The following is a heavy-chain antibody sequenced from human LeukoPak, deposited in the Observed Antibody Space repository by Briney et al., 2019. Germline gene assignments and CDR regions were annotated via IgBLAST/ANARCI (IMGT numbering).Heavy chain of an antibody. Sequence: GGSLRLSCAASGFTFSSYGMSWVRQAPGKGLEWVSAISGSGSSTYYADSVKGRFAISRDNSKNTLYVQMNSLRAEDTAVYYCXXXXYGSGSVGWFDPWGQGTLVTVSS. CDR1: GFTFSSYG. D-gene: IGHD3-10*01. V-gene: IGHV3-23*01. CDR3: XXXXYGSGSVGWFDP. CDR2: ISGSGSST. J-gene: IGHJ5*02.